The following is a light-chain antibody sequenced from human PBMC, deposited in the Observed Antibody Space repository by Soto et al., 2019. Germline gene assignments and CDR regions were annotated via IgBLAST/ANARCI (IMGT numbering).Light chain of an antibody. CDR2: GAS. Sequence: EIVLTQSPGTLSLSPGERATLSCRASQSVNNNYLAWYQQKPGQAPRLLIYGASSRATGIPDRFSGSGSGTDFNLTISRLEPEDFAVYYCQQYGSLVTFGGGTKVEI. J-gene: IGKJ4*01. CDR3: QQYGSLVT. V-gene: IGKV3-20*01. CDR1: QSVNNNY.